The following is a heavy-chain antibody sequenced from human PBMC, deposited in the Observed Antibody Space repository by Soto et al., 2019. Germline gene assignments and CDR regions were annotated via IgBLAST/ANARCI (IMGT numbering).Heavy chain of an antibody. CDR1: GFTFSNAW. V-gene: IGHV3-15*01. CDR3: TTDDLSGYSADY. J-gene: IGHJ4*02. Sequence: LRLSCAASGFTFSNAWMSWVRQAPGKGLEWVGRIKSKTDGGTTDYAAPVKGRFTISRDDSKNTLYLQMNSLKTEDTAVYYCTTDDLSGYSADYWGQGTLVTVSS. D-gene: IGHD3-9*01. CDR2: IKSKTDGGTT.